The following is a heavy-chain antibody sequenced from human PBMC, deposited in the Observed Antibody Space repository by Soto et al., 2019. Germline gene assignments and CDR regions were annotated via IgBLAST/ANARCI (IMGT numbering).Heavy chain of an antibody. CDR1: GGSISSSSYY. D-gene: IGHD1-26*01. CDR3: SRGLITGSQYSGGWYYFDS. Sequence: SETLSLTCTVSGGSISSSSYYWGWIRQPPGKGLEWIGSIYYSGSTYYNPSLKSRVTISVDTSKNQFSLKLSSVTAADTAVYYCSRGLITGSQYSGGWYYFDSWGQGTQVTVSS. CDR2: IYYSGST. J-gene: IGHJ4*02. V-gene: IGHV4-39*01.